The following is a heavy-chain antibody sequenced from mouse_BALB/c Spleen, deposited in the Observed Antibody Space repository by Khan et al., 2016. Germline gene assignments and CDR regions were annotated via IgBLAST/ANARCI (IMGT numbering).Heavy chain of an antibody. CDR3: SRDGVRRRSYAMDY. J-gene: IGHJ4*01. CDR2: IYPSDSYT. Sequence: QVQLQQPGAELVRPGASVKLSCRASGYTFTSYWINWLKQRPGQGLEWIGNIYPSDSYTNYHQTFKDKATLTVDKSSSTAYMHLSSPTSEDSAVYYCSRDGVRRRSYAMDYWGQGTSVTVSS. D-gene: IGHD1-1*01. V-gene: IGHV1-69*02. CDR1: GYTFTSYW.